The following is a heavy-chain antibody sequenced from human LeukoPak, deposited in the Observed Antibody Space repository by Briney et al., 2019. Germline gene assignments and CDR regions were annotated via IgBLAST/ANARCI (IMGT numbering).Heavy chain of an antibody. J-gene: IGHJ4*02. CDR1: GFTFSSYT. D-gene: IGHD7-27*01. V-gene: IGHV3-23*01. CDR2: ITTSDGNT. Sequence: GGSLRLSCAASGFTFSSYTMSWVRQAPGKGLEWVSTITTSDGNTYYADSVKGRFTVSRDNSKNTLFLQMNSLRAEDTAVYYCAKDGGLWVSAHWGDSWGRGTQVTVSS. CDR3: AKDGGLWVSAHWGDS.